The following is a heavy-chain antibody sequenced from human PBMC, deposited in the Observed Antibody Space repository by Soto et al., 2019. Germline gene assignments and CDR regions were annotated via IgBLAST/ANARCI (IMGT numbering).Heavy chain of an antibody. J-gene: IGHJ4*02. CDR2: ISSSSSTI. D-gene: IGHD5-18*01. Sequence: GGSLRLSCAASGFTFSSYSMNLVRQAPGKGLEWVSYISSSSSTIYYADSVKGRFTISRDNAKNSLYLQMNSLRAEDTAVYYCVRSKGGYSYGTPFDYWGQGTLVTVSS. CDR3: VRSKGGYSYGTPFDY. V-gene: IGHV3-48*01. CDR1: GFTFSSYS.